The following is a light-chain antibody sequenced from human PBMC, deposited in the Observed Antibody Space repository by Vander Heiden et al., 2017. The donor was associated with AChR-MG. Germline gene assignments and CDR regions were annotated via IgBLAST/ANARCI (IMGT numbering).Light chain of an antibody. CDR2: DIS. Sequence: EIVLTQSPATLSLSPGERATLFCRASQSVNTYLAWYQQKPGQAPRLLMDDISNRATGIPARFRGSGSGTDFTLTITSLEPEDFAVYYCLQRSNWPLTFGGGTRVEIK. CDR1: QSVNTY. V-gene: IGKV3-11*01. J-gene: IGKJ4*01. CDR3: LQRSNWPLT.